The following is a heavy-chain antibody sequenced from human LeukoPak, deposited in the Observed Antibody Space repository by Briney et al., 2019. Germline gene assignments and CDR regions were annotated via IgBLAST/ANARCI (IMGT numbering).Heavy chain of an antibody. CDR1: GGSFSDYY. V-gene: IGHV4-34*01. Sequence: KPSETLSLTCAVYGGSFSDYYWSWIRQPPGKGLEWIGEINHSGSINYNPSLKSRVTISVDTSKNQLSLKLSSVTAADTAVYYCARSGAWLVDYWGQGTLVTVS. CDR2: INHSGSI. D-gene: IGHD5-24*01. CDR3: ARSGAWLVDY. J-gene: IGHJ4*02.